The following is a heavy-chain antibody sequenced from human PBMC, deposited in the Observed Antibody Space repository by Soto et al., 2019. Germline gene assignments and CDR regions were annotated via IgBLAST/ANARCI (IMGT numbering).Heavy chain of an antibody. Sequence: QVQLQESGPGLVKPSGTLSLTCSVSGGSISSSNCWSWVRQPPGKGLEWIGEIYHSGSTNYNPSLKSRVTIAVDKSKNQFSLKLSSVTAADTAVYYCARVVGGYYYGMDVWGQGPTVTVSS. CDR1: GGSISSSNC. CDR2: IYHSGST. D-gene: IGHD2-2*01. CDR3: ARVVGGYYYGMDV. V-gene: IGHV4-4*02. J-gene: IGHJ6*02.